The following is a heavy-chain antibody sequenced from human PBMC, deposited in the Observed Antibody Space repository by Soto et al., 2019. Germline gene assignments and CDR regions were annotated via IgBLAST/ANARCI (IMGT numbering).Heavy chain of an antibody. CDR1: VGLLRSYP. CDR3: ARGGSGYTWFNEF. CDR2: IIPVFQTA. D-gene: IGHD3-22*01. Sequence: VKVSCMSSVGLLRSYPIGVVGQVPGQGLEWMGGIIPVFQTAYYTQRFQGRVTITADESTNTAYMELSSLRSEDTAIYYCARGGSGYTWFNEFWGQGTLVTVSS. J-gene: IGHJ4*02. V-gene: IGHV1-69*13.